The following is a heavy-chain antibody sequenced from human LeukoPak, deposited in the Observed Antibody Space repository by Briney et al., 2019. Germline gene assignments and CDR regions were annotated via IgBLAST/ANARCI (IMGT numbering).Heavy chain of an antibody. CDR1: GFIFSSYW. J-gene: IGHJ5*02. Sequence: GGSLRLSCAASGFIFSSYWMSWVRQAPGKGLEWVANIKEDGSEKYYVESVKGRFIISRDNSKNSLYLQMSSLRAEDTAVYYCAKGVSKNPWGQGTLVTVSS. CDR3: AKGVSKNP. CDR2: IKEDGSEK. V-gene: IGHV3-7*01.